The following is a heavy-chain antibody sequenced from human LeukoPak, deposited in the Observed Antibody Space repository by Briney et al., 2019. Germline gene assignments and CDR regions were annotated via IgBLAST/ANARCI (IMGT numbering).Heavy chain of an antibody. CDR1: GFTFSSYA. D-gene: IGHD3-22*01. CDR2: ISYDGSNK. CDR3: AGNTYYFDSSGLN. J-gene: IGHJ4*02. Sequence: PGGSLRLSCAASGFTFSSYAMHWVRQAPGKGLEWVAFISYDGSNKYYADSVKGRFTISRDNSKNTLYLQMNSLRAEDTAVYYCAGNTYYFDSSGLNWGQGTLVTVSS. V-gene: IGHV3-30-3*01.